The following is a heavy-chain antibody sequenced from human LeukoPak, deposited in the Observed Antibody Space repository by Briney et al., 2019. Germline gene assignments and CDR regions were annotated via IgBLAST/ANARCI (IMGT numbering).Heavy chain of an antibody. CDR3: AREYCTGLACYIDH. Sequence: GGSLRLSCAAPGFTFSNYAMHWVRQAPGKGLEWVAVVSSDENKKYYADSVKGRFTISRDSSKNTLSLQVSSLRAEDTAVYFCAREYCTGLACYIDHWGQGSLVTVSS. D-gene: IGHD2-8*02. J-gene: IGHJ5*02. CDR1: GFTFSNYA. CDR2: VSSDENKK. V-gene: IGHV3-30*15.